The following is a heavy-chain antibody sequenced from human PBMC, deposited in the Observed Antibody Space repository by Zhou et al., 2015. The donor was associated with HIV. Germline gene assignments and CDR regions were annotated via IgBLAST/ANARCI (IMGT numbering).Heavy chain of an antibody. CDR1: GGTFSSYA. Sequence: QVQLVQSGAEVKKPGSSVKVSCKASGGTFSSYAISWVRQAPGQGLEWMGGIIPILGTANYAQKFQGRVTITADESTSTAYMELSSLRSEDTAVYYCARLLGPHNYYYYYMDVWGKGTTVTVSS. D-gene: IGHD2-2*01. J-gene: IGHJ6*03. V-gene: IGHV1-69*01. CDR3: ARLLGPHNYYYYYMDV. CDR2: IIPILGTA.